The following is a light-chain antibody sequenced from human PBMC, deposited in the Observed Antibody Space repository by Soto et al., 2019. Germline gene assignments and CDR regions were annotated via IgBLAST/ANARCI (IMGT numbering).Light chain of an antibody. CDR1: SSNIGINT. Sequence: QSVLTQPPSASGTPGQRVTISCSGSSSNIGINTVNWYQQLPGTAPKLLIYSNNQRPSGVPDRFSGSKSGTSASLAISGLRSEDEADYHCAAWDDTLHGHVFGTGTKLTVL. CDR2: SNN. CDR3: AAWDDTLHGHV. V-gene: IGLV1-44*01. J-gene: IGLJ1*01.